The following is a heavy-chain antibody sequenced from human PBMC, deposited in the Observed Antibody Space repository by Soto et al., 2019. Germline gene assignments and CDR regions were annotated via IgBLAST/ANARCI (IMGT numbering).Heavy chain of an antibody. Sequence: SVKVSCKASGGTFSSYAISWVRQAPGQGLEWMGGIIPIFGTANYAQKFQGRATITADESTSTAYMELSSLRSEDTAVYYCARARTYYYGSGSHTPYGMDVWGQGTTVTVSS. D-gene: IGHD3-10*01. V-gene: IGHV1-69*13. J-gene: IGHJ6*02. CDR2: IIPIFGTA. CDR1: GGTFSSYA. CDR3: ARARTYYYGSGSHTPYGMDV.